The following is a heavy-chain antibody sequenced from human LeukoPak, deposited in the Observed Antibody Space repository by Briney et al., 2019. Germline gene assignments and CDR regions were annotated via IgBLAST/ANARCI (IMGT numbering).Heavy chain of an antibody. D-gene: IGHD1-26*01. Sequence: GGSLRLSCAASGFTFSSYWMHWVRQAPGKGLVWVSRINSDGSSTSYADSVKGRFTISRDNAKNTLYLQMNSLRAEDTAVYYCARGLVGATRNDAFDIWGQGTMVTVSS. CDR3: ARGLVGATRNDAFDI. CDR2: INSDGSST. V-gene: IGHV3-74*01. CDR1: GFTFSSYW. J-gene: IGHJ3*02.